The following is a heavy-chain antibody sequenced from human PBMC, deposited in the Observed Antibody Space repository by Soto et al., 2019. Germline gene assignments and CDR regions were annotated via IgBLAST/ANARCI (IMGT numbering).Heavy chain of an antibody. CDR1: GYTFNIYG. CDR3: ARDRVPKSSGFFPFDY. CDR2: ISAFNGKT. Sequence: QIQLVQSGAEVKKPGASVKVSCKASGYTFNIYGINWVRQAPGQGLEWMGWISAFNGKTNYAQNVQGRVTMTTDTSTSTAYVALRSLRSDDTAVYYCARDRVPKSSGFFPFDYWGHGTLVTVSS. D-gene: IGHD3-22*01. J-gene: IGHJ4*01. V-gene: IGHV1-18*01.